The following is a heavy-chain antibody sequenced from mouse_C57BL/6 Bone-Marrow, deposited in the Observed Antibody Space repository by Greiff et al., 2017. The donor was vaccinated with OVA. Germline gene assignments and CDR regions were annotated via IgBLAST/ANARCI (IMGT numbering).Heavy chain of an antibody. J-gene: IGHJ4*01. D-gene: IGHD1-1*01. CDR1: GFNIKNTY. CDR3: ARGNFGSSFYAMDY. Sequence: VQLQQPVAELVRPGASVKLSCTASGFNIKNTYMHWVKQRPEQGLEWIGRIDPANDNTKYAPKFQGKATMTADTSSNTAYLQLRSLSSEDTAVYCCARGNFGSSFYAMDYWGQGTSVTVSS. CDR2: IDPANDNT. V-gene: IGHV14-3*01.